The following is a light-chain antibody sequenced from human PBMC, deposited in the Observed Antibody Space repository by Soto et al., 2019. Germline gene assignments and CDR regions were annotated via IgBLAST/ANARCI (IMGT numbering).Light chain of an antibody. CDR2: GAS. J-gene: IGKJ5*01. CDR1: QSVSNN. CDR3: QQYGSSPT. Sequence: EIVVTHSPTTLSVSPGGTCTLSCRASQSVSNNAAWYQQKPGHAPRLLILGASSRATGIPDSFSGSASGTDFPLTISRLQPEDFAVYYCQQYGSSPTFGQGTRLEIK. V-gene: IGKV3-20*01.